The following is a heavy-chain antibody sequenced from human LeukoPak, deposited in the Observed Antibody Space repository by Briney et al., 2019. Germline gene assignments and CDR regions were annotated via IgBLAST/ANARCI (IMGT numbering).Heavy chain of an antibody. D-gene: IGHD6-19*01. J-gene: IGHJ3*02. CDR1: GFTFSTYV. CDR3: VREGGVGRSGFDAFDI. V-gene: IGHV3-30-3*01. Sequence: GRSLRLSCAASGFTFSTYVMHWVRQAPGKGPEWVAVVAHDGSYRYYADSVKGRFTISRDNSKNTLYLQMNSLRAEDTAVYHRVREGGVGRSGFDAFDIWGQGTMVTVSS. CDR2: VAHDGSYR.